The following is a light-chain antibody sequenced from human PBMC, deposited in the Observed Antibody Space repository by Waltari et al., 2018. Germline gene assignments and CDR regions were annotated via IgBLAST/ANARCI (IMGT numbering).Light chain of an antibody. V-gene: IGLV2-14*03. J-gene: IGLJ3*02. CDR1: SSDVGTYNY. CDR3: SSYITTNTLEL. Sequence: QSALTQPASVSGSPGQSITISCTGTSSDVGTYNYVSWYQQHPGKAPKLLIYDVSYRPAGASYRFSGSKSGNTASLTISGLQAEDEADYYCSSYITTNTLELFGGGTSLTVL. CDR2: DVS.